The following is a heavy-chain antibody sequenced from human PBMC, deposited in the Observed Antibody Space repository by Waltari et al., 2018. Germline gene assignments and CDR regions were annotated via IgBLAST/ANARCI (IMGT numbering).Heavy chain of an antibody. CDR3: VRDISIIAGSRSDNWFDP. J-gene: IGHJ5*02. V-gene: IGHV3-23*01. CDR2: VGGRGVST. Sequence: EVQLLESGGGLVEPGGSLRLSCAASGFNFRSHTMSWVRQAPGKGLEWVSGVGGRGVSTLYADSVKGRFTISRDNSKNTLYLEMNSLRAEDTALYFCVRDISIIAGSRSDNWFDPWGQGTLVTVSS. D-gene: IGHD3-3*02. CDR1: GFNFRSHT.